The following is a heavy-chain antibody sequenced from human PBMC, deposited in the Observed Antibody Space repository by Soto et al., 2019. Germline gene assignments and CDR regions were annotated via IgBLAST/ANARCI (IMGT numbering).Heavy chain of an antibody. CDR3: ARDARLDMVRGLTYYYYGMDV. CDR1: GFTFSSYA. D-gene: IGHD3-10*01. J-gene: IGHJ6*02. CDR2: ISHDGSNK. V-gene: IGHV3-30-3*01. Sequence: GGSLRLSCAASGFTFSSYAMHWVRQAPGKGLEWVAVISHDGSNKYYADSVKGRFTISRDNSKNTLYLQMNSLRAEDTAVYYCARDARLDMVRGLTYYYYGMDVWGQGTTVTVSS.